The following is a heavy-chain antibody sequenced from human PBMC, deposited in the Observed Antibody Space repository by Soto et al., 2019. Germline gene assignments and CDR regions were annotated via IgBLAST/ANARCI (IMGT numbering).Heavy chain of an antibody. CDR3: ARGVVIGLLDY. CDR2: IYYSGST. CDR1: GGSVSSGSYY. Sequence: QVQLQESGPGLVKPSETLSLTCTVSGGSVSSGSYYWSWIRQPPGKGLEWIGYIYYSGSTNSNPSLQSRVTISVDPSKSQFSLKLSSVTAADTAVYYCARGVVIGLLDYWGQGTLVTVSS. V-gene: IGHV4-61*01. D-gene: IGHD3-3*01. J-gene: IGHJ4*02.